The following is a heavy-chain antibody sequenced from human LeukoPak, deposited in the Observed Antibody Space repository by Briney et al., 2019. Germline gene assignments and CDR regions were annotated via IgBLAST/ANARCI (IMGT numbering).Heavy chain of an antibody. CDR3: ARVTPPYSSGWYANLGYYYYYYMDV. V-gene: IGHV3-30*02. CDR1: GFTFSNYG. J-gene: IGHJ6*03. D-gene: IGHD6-19*01. CDR2: IQSHGSNE. Sequence: GGSLRLSCAAPGFTFSNYGMHWVRQAPGKGLEWVTFIQSHGSNEYYVDSVKGRFTTSRDNPKNTLYLQMSSLRPEDTAVYYCARVTPPYSSGWYANLGYYYYYYMDVWGKGTTVTVSS.